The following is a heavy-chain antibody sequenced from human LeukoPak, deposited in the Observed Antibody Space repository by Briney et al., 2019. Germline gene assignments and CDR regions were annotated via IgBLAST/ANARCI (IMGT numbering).Heavy chain of an antibody. V-gene: IGHV3-66*01. D-gene: IGHD3-10*01. CDR2: IYSGGST. J-gene: IGHJ4*02. CDR1: GFTFSSYG. CDR3: ASPSPYRTYGSGSYYPLDFDY. Sequence: QPGGTLRLSCAASGFTFSSYGMSWVRQAPGKGLEWVSVIYSGGSTYYADSVKGRFTISRDNSKNTLYLQMNSLRAEDTAVYYCASPSPYRTYGSGSYYPLDFDYWGQGTLVTVSS.